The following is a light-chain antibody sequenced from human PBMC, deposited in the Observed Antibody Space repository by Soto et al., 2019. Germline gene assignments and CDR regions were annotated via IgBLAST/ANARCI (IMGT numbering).Light chain of an antibody. V-gene: IGKV3-15*01. CDR2: GAS. J-gene: IGKJ1*01. CDR3: QQYNNWPRT. Sequence: EILITQSPATLSVSPGERATLSCRASQSVSSNLAWYQQKNGQAPRLLIYGASTRDTGIPARFSGSGSGTEFTLTISRLQSEDFEVYYCQQYNNWPRTFGQGTKVDIK. CDR1: QSVSSN.